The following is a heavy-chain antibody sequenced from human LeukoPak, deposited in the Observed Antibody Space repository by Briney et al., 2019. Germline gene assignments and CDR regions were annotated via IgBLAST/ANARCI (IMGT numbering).Heavy chain of an antibody. CDR1: GGTFSAYY. V-gene: IGHV4-34*01. Sequence: SETLSLTCAVYGGTFSAYYWSWIRQPPGKGLAWIGSIYYTGITHYNPSLKSRVTISLDTSKNQFSLKLSSATAADTAVYYCARRRDFGNWFDPWGQGTLVSVSS. CDR3: ARRRDFGNWFDP. D-gene: IGHD3-3*01. J-gene: IGHJ5*02. CDR2: IYYTGIT.